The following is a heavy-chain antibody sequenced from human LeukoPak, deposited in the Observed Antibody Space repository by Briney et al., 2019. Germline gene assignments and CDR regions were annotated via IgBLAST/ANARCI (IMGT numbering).Heavy chain of an antibody. CDR2: INHSGST. CDR3: ARVSMVRRVIITYYFDY. CDR1: GGSFSGYY. V-gene: IGHV4-34*01. Sequence: SETLSLTCAVYGGSFSGYYWSWIRQPPGKGLEWIGEINHSGSTNYNPSLKSRVTISVDTSKNQFSLKLSSVTAADTAVYYCARVSMVRRVIITYYFDYWGQGTLVTVSS. D-gene: IGHD3-10*01. J-gene: IGHJ4*02.